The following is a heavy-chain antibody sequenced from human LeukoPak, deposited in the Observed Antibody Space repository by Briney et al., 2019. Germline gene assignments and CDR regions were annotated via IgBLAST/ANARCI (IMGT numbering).Heavy chain of an antibody. J-gene: IGHJ3*02. CDR1: GFSFSDHW. Sequence: GSLRLSCATSGFSFSDHWMTWVRQTQGKGLEWVANINQDGSKENYVDSVRGRFTISRDNTKNSLFLQMNSLRAEDTAIYYCARDTSPSSGSTYSHALDMWGQGTMVTVSS. CDR3: ARDTSPSSGSTYSHALDM. V-gene: IGHV3-7*01. D-gene: IGHD6-6*01. CDR2: INQDGSKE.